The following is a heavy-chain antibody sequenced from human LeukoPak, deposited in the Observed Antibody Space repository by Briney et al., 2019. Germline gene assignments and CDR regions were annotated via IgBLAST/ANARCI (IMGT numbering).Heavy chain of an antibody. CDR3: ARDPDGLPSAFGI. Sequence: SETLSLTCTVSGGSISSYYWSWIRQPPGKGLEWIGYIYYSGSTNYNPSLKSRVTISVDTSKNQFSLKLSSVTAADTAVYYCARDPDGLPSAFGIWGQGTMVTVSS. V-gene: IGHV4-59*01. CDR1: GGSISSYY. CDR2: IYYSGST. D-gene: IGHD3/OR15-3a*01. J-gene: IGHJ3*02.